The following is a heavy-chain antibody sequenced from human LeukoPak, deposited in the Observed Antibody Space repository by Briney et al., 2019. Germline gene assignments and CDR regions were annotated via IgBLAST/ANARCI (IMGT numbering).Heavy chain of an antibody. CDR3: ARDPSASYDSSGYSPDVLGY. D-gene: IGHD3-22*01. Sequence: PGGSLRLSCAASGFTFSDYYMSWLRQAPGKGLEGVSYISSCGSTIYYADSVKGRFTISRDNAKNSLYLQMNSLRAEDTAVYYCARDPSASYDSSGYSPDVLGYWGQGTLVTVSS. J-gene: IGHJ4*02. V-gene: IGHV3-11*01. CDR2: ISSCGSTI. CDR1: GFTFSDYY.